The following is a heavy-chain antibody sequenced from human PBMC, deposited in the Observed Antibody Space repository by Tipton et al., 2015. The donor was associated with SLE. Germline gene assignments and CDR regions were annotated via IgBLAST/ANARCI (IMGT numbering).Heavy chain of an antibody. CDR3: VSRGTGWGY. CDR1: GFTFSNYA. D-gene: IGHD1-14*01. CDR2: ISGSGGST. J-gene: IGHJ4*02. Sequence: SLRLSCVASGFTFSNYAMNWVRQAPGKGLEWVSAISGSGGSTYYADSVKGRFTISRDNSKNTLYLQMNSLRAEDTAPYYCVSRGTGWGYWGQGTLVTVSS. V-gene: IGHV3-23*01.